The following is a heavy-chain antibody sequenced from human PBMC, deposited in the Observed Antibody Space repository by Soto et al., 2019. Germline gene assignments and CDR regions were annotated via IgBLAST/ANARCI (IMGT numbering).Heavy chain of an antibody. V-gene: IGHV4-59*08. J-gene: IGHJ5*02. D-gene: IGHD3-9*01. CDR3: ARLIPPWYYDILTGLDP. CDR2: IYYSGST. Sequence: PSETLSLTCTVSGGSISSYYWSWIRQPPGKGLEWIGYIYYSGSTNYNPSLKSRVTISVDTSKNQFSLKLSSVTAADTAVYYCARLIPPWYYDILTGLDPWGQGTLVTSPQ. CDR1: GGSISSYY.